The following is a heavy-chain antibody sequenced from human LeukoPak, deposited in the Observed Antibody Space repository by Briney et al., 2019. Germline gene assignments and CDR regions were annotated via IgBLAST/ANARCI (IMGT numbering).Heavy chain of an antibody. V-gene: IGHV3-43*02. CDR1: GFNFVDYA. Sequence: PGPCLRLSCAPPGFNFVDYAIHWVRQPPGKGLEWVSLISGDGGSTFYADSVRGRFTISRDNSKNSLYLQMSSLRSEDTALYFCARESDSSGWYDYWGQGTLVTVSS. J-gene: IGHJ4*02. CDR3: ARESDSSGWYDY. D-gene: IGHD6-19*01. CDR2: ISGDGGST.